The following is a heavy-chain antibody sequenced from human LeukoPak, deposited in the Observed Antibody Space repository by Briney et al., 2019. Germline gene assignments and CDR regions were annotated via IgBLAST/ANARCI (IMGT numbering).Heavy chain of an antibody. CDR3: ASRITYDAFDI. D-gene: IGHD3-10*01. V-gene: IGHV4-39*07. J-gene: IGHJ3*02. CDR2: IYTSGST. Sequence: PSETLSLTCTVSGGSISSSSYYWGWIRQPPGKGLEWIGRIYTSGSTNYNPSLKSRVTMSVDTSKNQFSLKLSSVTAADTAVYYCASRITYDAFDIWGQGTMVTVSS. CDR1: GGSISSSSYY.